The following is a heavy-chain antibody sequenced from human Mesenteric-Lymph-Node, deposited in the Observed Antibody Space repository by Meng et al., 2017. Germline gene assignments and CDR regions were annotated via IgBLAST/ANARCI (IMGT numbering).Heavy chain of an antibody. CDR3: AKEMGAVGTPYFDY. CDR1: GFSFSNYA. J-gene: IGHJ4*02. D-gene: IGHD6-13*01. Sequence: EVQLLESGGGLVQPVGSLVLSCAASGFSFSNYAISWVRQAPGKGLEWVSAFSGSDGGTHYADSVKGRFTISRDSSKNTLYLQMNSLRAEDTAIYYCAKEMGAVGTPYFDYWGQGTLVTVSS. V-gene: IGHV3-23*01. CDR2: FSGSDGGT.